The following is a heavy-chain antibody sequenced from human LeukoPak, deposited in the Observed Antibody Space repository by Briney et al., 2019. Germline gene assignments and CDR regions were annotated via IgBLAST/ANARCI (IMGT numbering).Heavy chain of an antibody. CDR2: IYHSGST. CDR1: GYSISSGYY. V-gene: IGHV4-38-2*02. J-gene: IGHJ3*02. D-gene: IGHD6-13*01. Sequence: PSETLSLTCTVSGYSISSGYYWGWIRQPPGKGLEWIGSIYHSGSTYYNPSLKSRVTISVDTSKNQFSLKLSSVTAADTAVHYCARIKAAAGPQEAFDIWGQGTMVTVSS. CDR3: ARIKAAAGPQEAFDI.